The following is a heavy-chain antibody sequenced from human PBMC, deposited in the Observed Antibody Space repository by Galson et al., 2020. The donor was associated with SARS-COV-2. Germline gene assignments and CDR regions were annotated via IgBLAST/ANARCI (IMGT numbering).Heavy chain of an antibody. CDR1: GGSFNDYY. Sequence: PSETLSLTCAVYGGSFNDYYWSWIRQPPGKGLEWIGGITHSGSSDYNPSLGGRATISVDTSKNQFSLRLNSVTAADTAVYHCARGRYPRADGILLWMYRIASSGVFDSWSQGTRVTVSS. J-gene: IGHJ4*02. V-gene: IGHV4-34*01. D-gene: IGHD6-13*01. CDR3: ARGRYPRADGILLWMYRIASSGVFDS. CDR2: ITHSGSS.